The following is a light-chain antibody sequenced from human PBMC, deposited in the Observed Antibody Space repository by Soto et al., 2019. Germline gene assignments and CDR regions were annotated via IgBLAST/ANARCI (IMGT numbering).Light chain of an antibody. CDR2: AAS. V-gene: IGKV1-39*01. CDR1: QSISSY. CDR3: QQSYSTPRT. Sequence: DIQMTQSPPSLSASVGDRVTITCRASQSISSYLSWYQQKPGTAPKLLIYAASSLQIGVPSRFSGSGSGTDFTLTISSLQPEDFATDFWQQSYSTPRTFGQGTKVEIK. J-gene: IGKJ1*01.